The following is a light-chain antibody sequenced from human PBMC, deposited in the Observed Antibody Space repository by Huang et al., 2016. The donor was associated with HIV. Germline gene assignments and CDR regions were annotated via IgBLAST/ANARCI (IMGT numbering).Light chain of an antibody. J-gene: IGKJ1*01. CDR2: GPS. V-gene: IGKV3D-15*01. Sequence: EIVMTQSPATLSVSLGERTTLSCRASQNVGNNLAWYQQKPGQGPSLLMYGPSTRATGIPARFSGRGSGTEFTLTISSLQSEDLAVYFCQQYDDWPWTFGHGTKVEVK. CDR3: QQYDDWPWT. CDR1: QNVGNN.